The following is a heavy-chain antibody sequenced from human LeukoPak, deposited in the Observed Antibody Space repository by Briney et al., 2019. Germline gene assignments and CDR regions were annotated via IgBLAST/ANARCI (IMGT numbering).Heavy chain of an antibody. CDR2: INPNSGGT. CDR1: GYTFTGFY. Sequence: ASVKVSCKASGYTFTGFYRHWVRQAPGQGLEWMGWINPNSGGTNYAQKFQGRVTMTRDTSISTAYMELSRLRSDDTAVYYCAAKFVYDSSVGDYWGQGTLVTVSS. CDR3: AAKFVYDSSVGDY. J-gene: IGHJ4*02. V-gene: IGHV1-2*02. D-gene: IGHD3-22*01.